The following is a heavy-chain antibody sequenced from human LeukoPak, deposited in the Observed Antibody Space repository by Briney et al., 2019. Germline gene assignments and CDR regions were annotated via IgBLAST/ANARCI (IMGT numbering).Heavy chain of an antibody. CDR1: GFTFSSYG. CDR3: AKDTKVYYGSGSYAPDY. Sequence: GGSLRLSYAASGFTFSSYGMHRVRQAPGKGLEWVAVISYDVINKFYVDSVKGRFTISRDNSKKTLYLQMNSLRAEDTAVYYCAKDTKVYYGSGSYAPDYWGQGTLVTVSS. D-gene: IGHD3-10*01. CDR2: ISYDVINK. V-gene: IGHV3-30*18. J-gene: IGHJ4*02.